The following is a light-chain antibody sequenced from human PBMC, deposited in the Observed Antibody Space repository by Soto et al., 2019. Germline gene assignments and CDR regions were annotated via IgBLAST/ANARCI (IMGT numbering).Light chain of an antibody. CDR1: SSDVGGYNY. J-gene: IGLJ3*02. V-gene: IGLV2-14*01. CDR2: EVT. Sequence: QSVLTQPASVSGSPGQSITISCTGTSSDVGGYNYVSWYQQHPGKAPKLMIYEVTARPSGVSNRFSGSKSGSTASLTISGLQPEDEADYYCSSYTSSSTLVLFGGGTKVTVL. CDR3: SSYTSSSTLVL.